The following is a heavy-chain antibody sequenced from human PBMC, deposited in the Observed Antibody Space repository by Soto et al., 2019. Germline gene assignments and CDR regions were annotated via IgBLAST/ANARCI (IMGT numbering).Heavy chain of an antibody. CDR1: GYTFTSYG. V-gene: IGHV1-18*01. D-gene: IGHD6-19*01. Sequence: ASVKVSCKASGYTFTSYGISWVRQAPGQGLEWMGWISAYNGNTNYAQKLQGRVTMTTDTSTSTAYMELRSLRSDDTAVYYCAREIVVAGTAGYYGMDVWGQGTTVNLSS. CDR2: ISAYNGNT. J-gene: IGHJ6*02. CDR3: AREIVVAGTAGYYGMDV.